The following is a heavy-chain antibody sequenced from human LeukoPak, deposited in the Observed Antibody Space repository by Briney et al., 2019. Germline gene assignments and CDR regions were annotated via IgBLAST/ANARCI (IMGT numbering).Heavy chain of an antibody. Sequence: PSETLSLTCTVSGGSISSGSYYWSWIRQPAGKGLEWIGRIYTSGSTNYNPSLKSRVTISVDTSKNQFSLKLSSVTAADTAVYYCARDSKGLVVVVASWFDPWGQGTLVTVSS. J-gene: IGHJ5*02. CDR2: IYTSGST. CDR1: GGSISSGSYY. V-gene: IGHV4-61*02. D-gene: IGHD2-15*01. CDR3: ARDSKGLVVVVASWFDP.